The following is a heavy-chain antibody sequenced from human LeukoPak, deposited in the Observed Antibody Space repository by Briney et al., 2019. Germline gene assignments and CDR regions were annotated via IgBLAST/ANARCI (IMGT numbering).Heavy chain of an antibody. CDR2: INHSGST. J-gene: IGHJ4*02. V-gene: IGHV4-34*01. Sequence: SETLSLTCAVYRGSFSGYYWSWIRQPPGKGLEWIGEINHSGSTNYNPSIKSRVTISVDTSKNQFSLKLSSVTAADTAVYYCARSRLRKFDYWGQGTLVTVSS. CDR1: RGSFSGYY. CDR3: ARSRLRKFDY. D-gene: IGHD1-14*01.